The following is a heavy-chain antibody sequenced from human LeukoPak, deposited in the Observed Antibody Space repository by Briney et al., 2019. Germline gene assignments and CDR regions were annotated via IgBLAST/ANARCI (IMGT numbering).Heavy chain of an antibody. CDR2: IYTSGST. J-gene: IGHJ4*02. D-gene: IGHD1-26*01. V-gene: IGHV4-61*02. CDR3: ARVQIVGASFDY. CDR1: GGSISSGSYY. Sequence: SETLSLTCTVSGGSISSGSYYWSWIRQPAGKGLEWIGRIYTSGSTNYNPSLKSRVTISVDTSKNQFSLKLSSVTAADTAVYYCARVQIVGASFDYWGQGTLVTVSS.